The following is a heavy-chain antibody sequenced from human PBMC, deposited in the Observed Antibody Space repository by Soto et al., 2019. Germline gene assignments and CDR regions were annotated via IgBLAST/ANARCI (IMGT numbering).Heavy chain of an antibody. J-gene: IGHJ5*02. CDR1: GGSISSGDYY. D-gene: IGHD3-3*01. CDR3: ARAPPRITIFGVVTDNWFDP. V-gene: IGHV4-30-4*01. Sequence: QVQLQESGPGLVKPSQTLSLTCTVSGGSISSGDYYWSWIRQPPGKGLEWIGYIYYSGSTYYNPSLKSRVTISVDTSKNQFSLKLSSVTAADTAVYYCARAPPRITIFGVVTDNWFDPWGQGTLVTVSS. CDR2: IYYSGST.